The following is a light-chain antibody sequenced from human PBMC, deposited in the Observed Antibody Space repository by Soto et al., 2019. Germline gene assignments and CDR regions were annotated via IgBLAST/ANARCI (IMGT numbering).Light chain of an antibody. Sequence: DIKMTQSPSTLSASVGDRVTITCRASQSISGSLAWYQQKPGKAPKLLIYEASNLKSGVPSRFSGSGSGTEYTLTISSLQPDDFASYYCQQYNGYWTFGQGTKVEIK. CDR3: QQYNGYWT. J-gene: IGKJ1*01. V-gene: IGKV1-5*03. CDR1: QSISGS. CDR2: EAS.